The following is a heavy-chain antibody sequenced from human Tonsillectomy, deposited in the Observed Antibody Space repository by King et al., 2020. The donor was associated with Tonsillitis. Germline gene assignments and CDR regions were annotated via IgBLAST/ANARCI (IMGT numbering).Heavy chain of an antibody. Sequence: LQLQESGPGLVKPSETLSLTCTVSGGSISSSSYYWGWIRQPPGKGLEWIGSIYYSGSTYYNPSLKSRVTISVDTSKNQFSLKLSSVTAADTAVYYCAGHRGEVPGFDYWGQGTLVTVSS. CDR1: GGSISSSSYY. CDR2: IYYSGST. V-gene: IGHV4-39*07. J-gene: IGHJ4*02. CDR3: AGHRGEVPGFDY. D-gene: IGHD3-10*01.